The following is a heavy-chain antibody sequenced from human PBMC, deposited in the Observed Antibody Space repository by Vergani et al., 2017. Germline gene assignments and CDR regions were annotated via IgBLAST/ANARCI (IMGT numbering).Heavy chain of an antibody. Sequence: QVQLVESGGGVVQPGGSLRLSCAASGFTFSSYGMHWVRQAPGKGLEWVAFIRYDGSNKYYADSVKGRFTISRDNAKNTLYLQMNSLRAEDTAVYYCARDLAVAGGPKKYYYYYGMDVWGQGTTVTVSS. D-gene: IGHD6-19*01. CDR3: ARDLAVAGGPKKYYYYYGMDV. CDR2: IRYDGSNK. J-gene: IGHJ6*02. CDR1: GFTFSSYG. V-gene: IGHV3-30*02.